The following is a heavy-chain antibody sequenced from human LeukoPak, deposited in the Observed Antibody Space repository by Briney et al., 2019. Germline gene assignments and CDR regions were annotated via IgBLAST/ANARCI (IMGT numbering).Heavy chain of an antibody. D-gene: IGHD3-3*01. CDR3: ARDGDFWSGYSDY. Sequence: SETLSLTCTVSGGSISSYYWSWIRQPPGKGLEWIGYIYYSGSTNYNPSLKSRVTISVDTSKNQFSLKLSSVTAADTAVYYCARDGDFWSGYSDYWGQGTLVTVSS. J-gene: IGHJ4*02. CDR1: GGSISSYY. V-gene: IGHV4-59*01. CDR2: IYYSGST.